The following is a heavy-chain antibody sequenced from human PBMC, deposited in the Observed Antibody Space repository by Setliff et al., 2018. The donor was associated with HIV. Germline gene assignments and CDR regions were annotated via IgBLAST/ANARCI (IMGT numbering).Heavy chain of an antibody. Sequence: ASVKVSCKASGYTFTTYGITWVRQAPGQGLEWMGRINPNSGGTKYAQKFQGRVTMTRDTSISTAHMELSRLRSDDTAVYYCATKVHCTNGVCLDAFDTWGQGTMVTVSS. CDR2: INPNSGGT. J-gene: IGHJ3*02. V-gene: IGHV1-2*06. D-gene: IGHD2-8*01. CDR3: ATKVHCTNGVCLDAFDT. CDR1: GYTFTTYG.